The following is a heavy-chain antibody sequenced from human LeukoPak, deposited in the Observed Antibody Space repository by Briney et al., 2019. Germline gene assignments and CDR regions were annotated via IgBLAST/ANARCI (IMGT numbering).Heavy chain of an antibody. V-gene: IGHV1-2*02. D-gene: IGHD3-3*01. CDR2: INPNSGNA. J-gene: IGHJ3*02. CDR3: ARDWEWGAFDI. Sequence: GASVKVSCKVSGYTLTELSMHWVRQAPGKGLEWMGWINPNSGNANYAQNFQGRVTMTRDTSISTAYMELSRLRSDDTAVYYCARDWEWGAFDIWGQGTMVTVSS. CDR1: GYTLTELS.